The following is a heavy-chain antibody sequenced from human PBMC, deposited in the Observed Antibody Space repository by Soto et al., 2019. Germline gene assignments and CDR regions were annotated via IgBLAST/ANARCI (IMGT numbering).Heavy chain of an antibody. V-gene: IGHV3-33*01. Sequence: QVQLVESGGGVVQPGRSLRLSCVASGFTFSSYGMHWVRQAPGKGLEWVAVIWYDGSNKYYADSVKGRFTISRDNSKNTLYLQMNSLRAEDTAVYYCARAGYSSSWLDYWGQGTLVTVSS. CDR1: GFTFSSYG. D-gene: IGHD6-13*01. J-gene: IGHJ4*02. CDR3: ARAGYSSSWLDY. CDR2: IWYDGSNK.